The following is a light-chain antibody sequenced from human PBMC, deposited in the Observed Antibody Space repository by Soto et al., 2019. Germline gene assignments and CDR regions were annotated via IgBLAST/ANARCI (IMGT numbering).Light chain of an antibody. CDR1: QSVSSSY. CDR2: GAS. J-gene: IGKJ5*01. Sequence: EIVLTQSPGTLSLPPGERATLSCRASQSVSSSYLAWHQQKPGQAPRLLIYGASSRATGIPDRFSGSGSGTDFTLTISRLEPEDFAVYYCQQYGSSPPITFGQGTRLEIK. CDR3: QQYGSSPPIT. V-gene: IGKV3-20*01.